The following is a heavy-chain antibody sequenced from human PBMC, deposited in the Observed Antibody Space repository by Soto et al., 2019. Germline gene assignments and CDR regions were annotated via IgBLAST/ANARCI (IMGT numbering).Heavy chain of an antibody. D-gene: IGHD2-2*02. V-gene: IGHV1-69*02. CDR3: ARTGAVPAAIRHYYYYYGMDV. J-gene: IGHJ6*02. CDR2: IIPILGIA. CDR1: GGTFSSYT. Sequence: QVQLVQSGAEVKKPGSSVKVSCKASGGTFSSYTISWVRQAPGQGLEWMGRIIPILGIANYAQKFQGRVTITADKSTSTAYMELSSLRSEDTAVYYCARTGAVPAAIRHYYYYYGMDVWGQGTTVTVSS.